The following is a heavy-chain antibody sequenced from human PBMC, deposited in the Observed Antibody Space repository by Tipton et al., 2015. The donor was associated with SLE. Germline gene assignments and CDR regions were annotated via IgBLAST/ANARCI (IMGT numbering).Heavy chain of an antibody. J-gene: IGHJ5*02. CDR1: GDSISSDH. CDR2: IYHSGST. D-gene: IGHD2-2*01. Sequence: TLSLTCTVSGDSISSDHWSWVRQPPGKGLEWIGEIYHSGSTNYNPSLKSRVTISVDKAKNHFSLNLSSVTAADTAVYYCAREGPARNNRFDPWGQGTLVTVSS. CDR3: AREGPARNNRFDP. V-gene: IGHV4-4*02.